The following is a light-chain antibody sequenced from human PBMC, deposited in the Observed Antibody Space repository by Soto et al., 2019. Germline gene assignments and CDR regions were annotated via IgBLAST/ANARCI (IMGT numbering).Light chain of an antibody. CDR1: QSVSSY. Sequence: EIVLTQSPATLSLSPGERATLSCRASQSVSSYLAWYQQKPGQAPRLLIYDASNRATGIPARFSGSGSGTDFTLTISSLEPEDFAXXYCQQRSNWLFGGGTKVEIK. J-gene: IGKJ4*01. CDR3: QQRSNWL. CDR2: DAS. V-gene: IGKV3-11*01.